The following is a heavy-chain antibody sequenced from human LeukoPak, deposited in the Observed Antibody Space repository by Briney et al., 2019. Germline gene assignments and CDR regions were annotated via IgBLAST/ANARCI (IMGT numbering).Heavy chain of an antibody. J-gene: IGHJ4*02. Sequence: QPGGSLRLSCAASGFTFSSYAMSWVRQAPGKGLEWVSAISGSGGSTYYADSVKGRFTISRDNSKNTLYLQMNSLRAEDTAVYYCAKDFRSYDFWSGYSDYWGQGTLVTVSS. CDR2: ISGSGGST. D-gene: IGHD3-3*01. CDR1: GFTFSSYA. CDR3: AKDFRSYDFWSGYSDY. V-gene: IGHV3-23*01.